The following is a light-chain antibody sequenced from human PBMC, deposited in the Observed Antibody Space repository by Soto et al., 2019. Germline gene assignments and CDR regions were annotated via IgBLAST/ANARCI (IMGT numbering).Light chain of an antibody. Sequence: VLTPPPSVSGAPGQRVTISCTGSRSNIGAGYEVHWYQPLPGTAPQLLIYGNSHRPSGVPDRFSGSKSGTSASLAITGLQAEDEADYYCQSYDSSLSFYVFGTGTKLTVL. J-gene: IGLJ1*01. CDR2: GNS. CDR1: RSNIGAGYE. V-gene: IGLV1-40*01. CDR3: QSYDSSLSFYV.